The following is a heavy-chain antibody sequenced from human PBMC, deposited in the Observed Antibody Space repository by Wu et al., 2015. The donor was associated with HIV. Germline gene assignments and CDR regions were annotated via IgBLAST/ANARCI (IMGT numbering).Heavy chain of an antibody. J-gene: IGHJ4*02. CDR3: ARTVNGEDYLDY. Sequence: QVHLQQSDSEMKRPGASVTISCNTSGYAFVDYGISWVRQAPGQGLKWMGWISPYNGDTNYAQNFQGRLTLTTDTSTATAYMELRSLRSDDTAIYYCARTVNGEDYLDYWGRGTLLTVSS. CDR2: ISPYNGDT. CDR1: GYAFVDYG. D-gene: IGHD7-27*01. V-gene: IGHV1-18*01.